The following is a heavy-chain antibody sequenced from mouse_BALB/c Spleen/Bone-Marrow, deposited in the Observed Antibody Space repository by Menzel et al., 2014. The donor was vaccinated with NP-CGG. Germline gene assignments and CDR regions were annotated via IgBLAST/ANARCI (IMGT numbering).Heavy chain of an antibody. D-gene: IGHD1-1*01. Sequence: QVTLKVCGAELVKPGASVKLSCKASGYTFTEYIIHWVKQRSGQGLEWIGWFYPGSGSIKYNEKFKDKATLTADKSSSTVYMELSRLTSEDSAVYFCARHEKANYGNYAMDYWGQGTSVTVSS. V-gene: IGHV1-62-2*01. CDR1: GYTFTEYI. J-gene: IGHJ4*01. CDR3: ARHEKANYGNYAMDY. CDR2: FYPGSGSI.